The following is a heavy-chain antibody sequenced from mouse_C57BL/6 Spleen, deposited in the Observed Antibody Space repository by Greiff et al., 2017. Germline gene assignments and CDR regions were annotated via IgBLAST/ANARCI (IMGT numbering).Heavy chain of an antibody. J-gene: IGHJ1*03. CDR1: GYTFTDHT. CDR2: IYPRDGST. CDR3: ARYGSSYWYFDV. V-gene: IGHV1-78*01. Sequence: VQLQESDAELVKPGASVKISCKVSGYTFTDHTIHWMKQRPEQGLDWIGYIYPRDGSTKYNEKFKGKATLTTDKSSSTAYMQLNSLTSEDSAVYFCARYGSSYWYFDVWGTGTTVTVSS. D-gene: IGHD1-1*01.